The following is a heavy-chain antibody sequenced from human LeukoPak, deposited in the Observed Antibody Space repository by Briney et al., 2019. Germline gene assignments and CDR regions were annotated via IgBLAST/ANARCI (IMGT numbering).Heavy chain of an antibody. CDR1: GGSISSSSDY. CDR3: ARDWRGSYTDY. Sequence: PSETLTLTCTVSGGSISSSSDYWGWIRQPPGKGLEWIGSMYYSGSTYYNPSLKSRVTISVDTSKNQFSLKLSSMTAADTPMYACARDWRGSYTDYWGQGSLLTVSS. V-gene: IGHV4-39*07. D-gene: IGHD1-26*01. J-gene: IGHJ4*02. CDR2: MYYSGST.